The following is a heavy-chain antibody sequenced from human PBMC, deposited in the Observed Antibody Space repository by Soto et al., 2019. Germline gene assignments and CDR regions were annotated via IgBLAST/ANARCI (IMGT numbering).Heavy chain of an antibody. Sequence: GPLRLSCAVSGFSVNNNYMSWVRQAPGKRLEWTSIIYNDGSTFYTDSVKGRFTISRDDSQNTLYLQMNSLTGEDTAMYYCARDSYGTYWGQGTLVTVSS. CDR1: GFSVNNNY. D-gene: IGHD5-18*01. J-gene: IGHJ4*02. CDR2: IYNDGST. CDR3: ARDSYGTY. V-gene: IGHV3-53*01.